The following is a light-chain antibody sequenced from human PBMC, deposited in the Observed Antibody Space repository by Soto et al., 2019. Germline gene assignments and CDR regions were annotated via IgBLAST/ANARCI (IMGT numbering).Light chain of an antibody. Sequence: QPVLTQSSSASASLGSSVKLTCTLSSGHSSYIIAWHQQQPGKAPRYLMKLEGSGSYNKGSGVPDRFSGSSSGADRYLTISNLQFEDEADYYCETWDSNTHVFGTGTKLTAL. CDR2: LEGSGSY. CDR3: ETWDSNTHV. CDR1: SGHSSYI. J-gene: IGLJ1*01. V-gene: IGLV4-60*02.